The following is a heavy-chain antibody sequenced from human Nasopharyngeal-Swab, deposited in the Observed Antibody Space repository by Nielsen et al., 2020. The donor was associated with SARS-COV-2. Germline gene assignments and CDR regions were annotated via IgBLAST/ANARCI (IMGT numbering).Heavy chain of an antibody. Sequence: WVRQAPGQGLEWLGWISTDNGNRNYAQKVLGRVTMTTDTSTSTVYMELRSLRSDDTAVYYCARGGDPREVVAATDCFDPWGQGTLVTVSS. J-gene: IGHJ5*02. D-gene: IGHD2-15*01. CDR2: ISTDNGNR. V-gene: IGHV1-18*01. CDR3: ARGGDPREVVAATDCFDP.